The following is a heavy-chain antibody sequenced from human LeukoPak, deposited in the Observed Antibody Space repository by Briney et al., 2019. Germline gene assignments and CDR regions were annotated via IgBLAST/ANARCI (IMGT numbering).Heavy chain of an antibody. Sequence: ASVKVSCNASGGTFSSYAISWVRQAPGQGLEWMGRIIPIFGTANYAQKFQGRVTITTDESTSTAYMELSSLRSEDTAVYYCAGTAQMATIDGLDYWGQGTLVTVSS. CDR1: GGTFSSYA. CDR2: IIPIFGTA. D-gene: IGHD5-24*01. J-gene: IGHJ4*02. CDR3: AGTAQMATIDGLDY. V-gene: IGHV1-69*05.